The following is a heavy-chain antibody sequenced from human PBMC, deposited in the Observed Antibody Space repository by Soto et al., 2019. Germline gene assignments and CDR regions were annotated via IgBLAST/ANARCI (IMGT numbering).Heavy chain of an antibody. V-gene: IGHV4-39*07. J-gene: IGHJ3*02. D-gene: IGHD3-3*01. CDR1: GSSISSGSSY. CDR3: ARPYSEGDAFDI. Sequence: SETLSLTCTVSGSSISSGSSYWDLIRQPPGKGLEWIGNIYYSGSTNYNPSLKSRVTISVDTSKNQFSLKLSSVTAADTAVYYCARPYSEGDAFDIWGQGTMVTV. CDR2: IYYSGST.